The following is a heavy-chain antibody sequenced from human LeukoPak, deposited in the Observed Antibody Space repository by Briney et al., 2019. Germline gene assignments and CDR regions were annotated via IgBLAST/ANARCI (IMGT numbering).Heavy chain of an antibody. J-gene: IGHJ4*02. D-gene: IGHD3-10*01. CDR1: GFTFSSYA. V-gene: IGHV3-23*01. CDR3: AKGPGVTHDSYFDY. CDR2: INGGGSST. Sequence: GGSLSLSCAASGFTFSSYAMNWVRQAPGKGLEWVSAINGGGSSTYYAGSVKGRFTISRDSSKNTLYLQMNSLRAEDTAVYYCAKGPGVTHDSYFDYWGQGTLVTVSS.